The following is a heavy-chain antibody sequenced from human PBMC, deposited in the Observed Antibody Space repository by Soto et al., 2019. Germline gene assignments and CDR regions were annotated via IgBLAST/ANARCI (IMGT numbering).Heavy chain of an antibody. CDR1: GGTFSSYT. V-gene: IGHV1-69*04. D-gene: IGHD6-13*01. CDR3: ARDEGGGSSSWYRLYY. CDR2: IIPILGIA. J-gene: IGHJ4*02. Sequence: ASVKVSCKASGGTFSSYTISWVRQAPGQGLEWMGRIIPILGIANYAQKFQGRVTITADKSTSTAYMELSSLRSEDTAVYYCARDEGGGSSSWYRLYYWGQGTLVTVSS.